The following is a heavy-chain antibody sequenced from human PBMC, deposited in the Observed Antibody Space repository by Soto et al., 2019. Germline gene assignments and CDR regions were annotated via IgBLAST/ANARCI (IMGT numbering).Heavy chain of an antibody. D-gene: IGHD3-22*01. CDR2: IYYTGST. J-gene: IGHJ3*02. CDR3: ARSSDSSGYYPHDAFDI. Sequence: PSETLSLTCTVSGASVSSGSYYWSWIRQPPGKGLEWIGYIYYTGSTNYNPSLKSRVTISVDTSKNQFSLKLSSVTAADTAVYYCARSSDSSGYYPHDAFDIWGQGTMVTVSS. V-gene: IGHV4-61*01. CDR1: GASVSSGSYY.